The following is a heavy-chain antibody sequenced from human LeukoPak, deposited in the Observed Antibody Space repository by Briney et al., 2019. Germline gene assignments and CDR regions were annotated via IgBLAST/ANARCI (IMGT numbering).Heavy chain of an antibody. CDR2: INPDGSDT. Sequence: PGGPLRLSCEASGFTFKSYWMHWVRQAPGKGLVWVSRINPDGSDTSYADSVRGRFTISRDNAKNTLYLQMNSLRAEDSAVYYCARFILGYWGQGTLVTVSS. J-gene: IGHJ4*02. CDR3: ARFILGY. CDR1: GFTFKSYW. V-gene: IGHV3-74*01. D-gene: IGHD2/OR15-2a*01.